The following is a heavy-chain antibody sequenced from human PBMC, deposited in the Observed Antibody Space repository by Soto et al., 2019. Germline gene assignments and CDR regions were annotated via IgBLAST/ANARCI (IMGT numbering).Heavy chain of an antibody. Sequence: KTSETLSLTCAVSGGSISSGGYSWSWIRQPPGKGLEWIGYIYHSGSTYYNPSLKSRVTISVDRSKNQFSLKLSSVTAADTAVYYCARGEDFFDYWGQGTLVTVSS. CDR2: IYHSGST. CDR1: GGSISSGGYS. D-gene: IGHD3-3*01. J-gene: IGHJ4*02. CDR3: ARGEDFFDY. V-gene: IGHV4-30-2*01.